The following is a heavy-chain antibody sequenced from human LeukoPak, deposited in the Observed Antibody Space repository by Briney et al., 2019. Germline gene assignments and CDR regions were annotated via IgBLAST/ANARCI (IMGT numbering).Heavy chain of an antibody. CDR2: SSGSGDST. D-gene: IGHD5-12*01. V-gene: IGHV3-23*01. CDR3: AKTRGYSGYDCSDY. CDR1: GFTFSIYW. Sequence: GGSLRLSCAASGFTFSIYWMSWVRQAPGKGLEWVSSSSGSGDSTFYADSVKGRFTISRDNSKNTLYLQMNSLRAEDTAVYYCAKTRGYSGYDCSDYWGQGTLVTVSS. J-gene: IGHJ4*02.